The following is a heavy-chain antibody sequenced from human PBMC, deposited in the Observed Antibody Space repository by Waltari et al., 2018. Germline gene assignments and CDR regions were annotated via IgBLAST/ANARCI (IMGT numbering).Heavy chain of an antibody. CDR2: INPNSGGT. Sequence: QVQLVQSGAEVKKPGASVKVSCKASGYTFTGYYMHWVRQAPGQGLEWMGRINPNSGGTNYAQKFQGRVTMTRDTSISTAYMELSRLRSDDTAVYYCARDLYYDSSGYGDGYFDYWGQGTLVTVSS. J-gene: IGHJ4*02. D-gene: IGHD3-22*01. CDR3: ARDLYYDSSGYGDGYFDY. V-gene: IGHV1-2*06. CDR1: GYTFTGYY.